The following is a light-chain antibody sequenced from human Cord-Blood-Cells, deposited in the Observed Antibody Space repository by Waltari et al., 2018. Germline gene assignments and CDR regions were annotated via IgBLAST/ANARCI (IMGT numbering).Light chain of an antibody. Sequence: DIQMTQSPSSLSASVGDRVTITCRASQSISSYLNWYQQKPGKAPKLLIHAASSLQSGVPSRFSCSGSGTDFTLTISSLQPEDFATYYCQQSYSTPRTFGQGTKVEIK. CDR1: QSISSY. J-gene: IGKJ1*01. CDR2: AAS. CDR3: QQSYSTPRT. V-gene: IGKV1-39*01.